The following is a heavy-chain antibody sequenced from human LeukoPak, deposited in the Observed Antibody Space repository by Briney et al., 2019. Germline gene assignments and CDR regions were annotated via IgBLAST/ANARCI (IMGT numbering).Heavy chain of an antibody. J-gene: IGHJ4*02. CDR1: GFTFSSYG. V-gene: IGHV3-30*18. Sequence: QSGRSLRLSCAASGFTFSSYGMHWVRQAPGKGLEWVAVISYDGSNKYYADSAKGRFTISRDNSKNTLYLQMNSLRAEDTAVYYCAKDLVSYDSRGYPFDYWGQGTLVTVSS. CDR2: ISYDGSNK. D-gene: IGHD3-22*01. CDR3: AKDLVSYDSRGYPFDY.